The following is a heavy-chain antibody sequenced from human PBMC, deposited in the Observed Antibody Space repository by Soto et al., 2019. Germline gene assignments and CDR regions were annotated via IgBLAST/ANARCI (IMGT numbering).Heavy chain of an antibody. CDR2: ISGSGGST. CDR1: GFTFSSYA. CDR3: VKDHPVGATGPYYFDY. D-gene: IGHD1-26*01. Sequence: GGSLRLSCAASGFTFSSYAMSWVRQAPGKGLEWVSAISGSGGSTYYADSVKGRFTISRDNSKNTLYLQMNSLRAEDTAVYYGVKDHPVGATGPYYFDYWGQGTLVTVSS. V-gene: IGHV3-23*01. J-gene: IGHJ4*02.